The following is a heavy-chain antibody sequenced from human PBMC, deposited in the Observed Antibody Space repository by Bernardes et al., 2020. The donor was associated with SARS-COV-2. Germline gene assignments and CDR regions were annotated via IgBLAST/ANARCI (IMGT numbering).Heavy chain of an antibody. CDR3: SRVARGGSYARNDFDF. D-gene: IGHD1-26*01. J-gene: IGHJ4*02. CDR1: GGSISPHY. CDR2: IYFSGST. Sequence: SETLSLTCSVSGGSISPHYWSLIRQPPEKGLEWIGFIYFSGSTNYNPSLKSRVTMSVDTSKNQFSLQLISMTAADQSVYYCSRVARGGSYARNDFDFWGQGILVTVSS. V-gene: IGHV4-59*11.